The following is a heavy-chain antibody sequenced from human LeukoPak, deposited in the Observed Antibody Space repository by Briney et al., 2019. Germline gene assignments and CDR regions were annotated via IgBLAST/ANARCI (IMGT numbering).Heavy chain of an antibody. CDR3: AKRGYCSSVTCYHYFDY. CDR2: ISTDGSST. V-gene: IGHV3-74*01. J-gene: IGHJ4*02. Sequence: GGSLRLSCAVSGFTFSRYWMHWLRQAPGKGLVWVSRISTDGSSTCYADSVKGRFTISGDNSKNTLYLQMNSLRAEDTAQYYCAKRGYCSSVTCYHYFDYWGQGTLVTVSS. CDR1: GFTFSRYW. D-gene: IGHD2-15*01.